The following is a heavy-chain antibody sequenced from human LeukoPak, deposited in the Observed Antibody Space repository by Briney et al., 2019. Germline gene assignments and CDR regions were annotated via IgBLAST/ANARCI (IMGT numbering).Heavy chain of an antibody. Sequence: GGSLRLSCAASGFTFSSYEMNWVRQAPGKGLEWVSYISSSGSTIYYADSVKGRFTISRDNAKTSLYLKMNSLRAEDTAVYYCARVQKVYYYMDVWGKGTTVTVSS. V-gene: IGHV3-48*03. CDR1: GFTFSSYE. J-gene: IGHJ6*03. CDR2: ISSSGSTI. CDR3: ARVQKVYYYMDV.